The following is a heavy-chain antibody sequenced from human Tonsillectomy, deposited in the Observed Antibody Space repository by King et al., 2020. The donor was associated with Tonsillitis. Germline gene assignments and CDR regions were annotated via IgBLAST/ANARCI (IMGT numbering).Heavy chain of an antibody. CDR1: GGSITNSDHF. CDR3: ARYVSGGFDY. Sequence: QLQESGPGVVKPSETLSLTCTVSGGSITNSDHFWAWIRQPPGKGLVWIGYMDYSGTIFYKPSLKSRITISGGAAENRFSLKLSSVTAADTAVYFCARYVSGGFDYWGQGALVTVSS. J-gene: IGHJ4*02. CDR2: MDYSGTI. V-gene: IGHV4-39*01. D-gene: IGHD1-26*01.